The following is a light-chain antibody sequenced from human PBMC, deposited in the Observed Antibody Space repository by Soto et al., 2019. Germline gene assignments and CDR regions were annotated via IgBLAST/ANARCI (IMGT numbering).Light chain of an antibody. CDR3: QQRSN. CDR2: DAS. CDR1: QSVSSY. Sequence: EIVLTXSXXXXXLSPGEXATLSCRASQSVSSYLAWYQQKPGQAPRLLIYDASNRATGIPARFSGSGSGTDFTLTISSLEPEDFAVYYCQQRSNFGQGTRLEIK. V-gene: IGKV3-11*01. J-gene: IGKJ5*01.